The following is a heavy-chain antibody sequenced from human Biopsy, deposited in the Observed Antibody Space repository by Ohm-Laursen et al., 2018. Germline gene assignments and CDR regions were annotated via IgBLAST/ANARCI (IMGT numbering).Heavy chain of an antibody. J-gene: IGHJ4*02. D-gene: IGHD3-22*01. CDR1: GFHFSDYY. CDR3: ARDTPETYDYDNDDNSPFPRRYIDY. V-gene: IGHV3-11*01. CDR2: IASSGGTT. Sequence: SLRLSCAAFGFHFSDYYMSWIRQAPGKGLEWISYIASSGGTTYYVDSVKGRFTISRDNAEKSLHLQMNSLRAEDTAVYYCARDTPETYDYDNDDNSPFPRRYIDYWGQGTLVTVSS.